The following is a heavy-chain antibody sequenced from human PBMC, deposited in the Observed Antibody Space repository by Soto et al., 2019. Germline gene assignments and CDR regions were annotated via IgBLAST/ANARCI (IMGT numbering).Heavy chain of an antibody. CDR1: GGTFSSYA. J-gene: IGHJ6*02. V-gene: IGHV1-69*13. D-gene: IGHD5-18*01. CDR3: ARGASWETVMVEHHYYYGMDV. CDR2: IIPIFGTA. Sequence: SVKVSCKASGGTFSSYAISWVRQAPGQGLEWMGGIIPIFGTANYAQKFQGRVTITADESTSTAYMELSSLRSEDTAVYYCARGASWETVMVEHHYYYGMDVCGQATTVIFYS.